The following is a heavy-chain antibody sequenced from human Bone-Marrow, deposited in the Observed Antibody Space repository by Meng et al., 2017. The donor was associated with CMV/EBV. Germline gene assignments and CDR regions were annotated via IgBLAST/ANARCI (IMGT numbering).Heavy chain of an antibody. CDR3: ARDSLTYPATFDY. D-gene: IGHD3-9*01. CDR1: EFTFSSYE. CDR2: ISTSGTTT. V-gene: IGHV3-48*03. J-gene: IGHJ4*02. Sequence: GGSLRLSCEASEFTFSSYEMNWVRQAPGKGLEWISYISTSGTTTHYADSVKGRFTISRDNAKNSLYLQMNSLRAEDTALYYCARDSLTYPATFDYWGQGTLVTVSS.